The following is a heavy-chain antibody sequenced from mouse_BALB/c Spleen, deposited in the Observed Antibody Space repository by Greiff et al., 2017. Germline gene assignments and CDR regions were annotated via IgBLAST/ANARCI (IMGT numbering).Heavy chain of an antibody. CDR3: AKFSDYYGSSP. Sequence: EVKLQESGPGLVKPSQSLSLTCTVTGYSITSDYAWNWIRQFPGNKLEWMGYISYSGSTSYNPSLKSRISITRDTSKNQFFLQLNSVTTEDTATYYCAKFSDYYGSSPWGQGTLVTVSA. D-gene: IGHD1-1*01. J-gene: IGHJ3*01. V-gene: IGHV3-2*02. CDR1: GYSITSDYA. CDR2: ISYSGST.